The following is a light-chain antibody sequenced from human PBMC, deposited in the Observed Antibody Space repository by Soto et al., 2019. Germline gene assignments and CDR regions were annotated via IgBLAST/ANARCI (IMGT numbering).Light chain of an antibody. Sequence: ETGMTQSPATLSVSPGERATLSCMTSQSVSSSYLAWYQQKPGQAPTLLIYDASNRATGIPDRFSGGGSGTDFTLTISRLEPEDFAVYYCQQFASYPLTFGGGTKVDIK. CDR1: QSVSSSY. CDR3: QQFASYPLT. CDR2: DAS. V-gene: IGKV3-20*01. J-gene: IGKJ4*01.